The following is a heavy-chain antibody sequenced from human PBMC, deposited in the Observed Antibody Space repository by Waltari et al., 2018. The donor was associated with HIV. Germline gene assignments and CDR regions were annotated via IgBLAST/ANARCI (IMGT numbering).Heavy chain of an antibody. V-gene: IGHV3-7*01. J-gene: IGHJ4*02. D-gene: IGHD3-10*01. CDR1: GFTFSFYS. CDR3: ATTHGSGDYDNDFDY. Sequence: EVQLVESGGGWVQPGGSLTLTSEASGFTFSFYSLSWVRQAPGKGLEWVANINQAGTERHYVDSVRGRFTISRDNGKTSLFLQMDNLSVEDTAVYYCATTHGSGDYDNDFDYWGQGTLV. CDR2: INQAGTER.